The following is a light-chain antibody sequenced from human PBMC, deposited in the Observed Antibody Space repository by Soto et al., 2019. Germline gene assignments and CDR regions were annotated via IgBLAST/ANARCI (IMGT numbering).Light chain of an antibody. CDR2: KAS. J-gene: IGKJ1*01. Sequence: DVQMTQSPSTLSASVGARVTITCRASQSISGWLAWYQKRPGKDPKIMIYKASTLETGVPSRFSGSGSGTEFNLTITRLQTDDFATYECQQYKNFPWTVGQGTKVDIK. V-gene: IGKV1-5*03. CDR3: QQYKNFPWT. CDR1: QSISGW.